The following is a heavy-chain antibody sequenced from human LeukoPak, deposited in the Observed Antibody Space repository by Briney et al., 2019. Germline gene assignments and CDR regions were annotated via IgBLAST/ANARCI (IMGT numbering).Heavy chain of an antibody. V-gene: IGHV3-23*01. Sequence: GGSLRLSCAASGFTFSSYTMTWVRQAPGKGLEWVPGISGSGGSTYYADCVKGRFTISRDNSKNTVYLQMNSLRAEDTAVYYCARRTLGDYWGQGTLVTVSS. CDR1: GFTFSSYT. D-gene: IGHD1-14*01. CDR2: ISGSGGST. CDR3: ARRTLGDY. J-gene: IGHJ4*02.